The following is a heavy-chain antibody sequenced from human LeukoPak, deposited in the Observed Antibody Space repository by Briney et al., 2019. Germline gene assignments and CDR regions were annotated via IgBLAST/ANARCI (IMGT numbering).Heavy chain of an antibody. CDR3: AGGFWSGYYTGVFDY. CDR1: GGSISSGSYY. CDR2: IYTSGST. Sequence: SETLSLTCTVSGGSISSGSYYWSWIRQPAGKGLEWIGRIYTSGSTNYNPSLKSRVTMSVDTSKNQFSLKLSSVTAADTAVYYCAGGFWSGYYTGVFDYWGQGALVTVSS. D-gene: IGHD3-3*01. V-gene: IGHV4-61*02. J-gene: IGHJ4*02.